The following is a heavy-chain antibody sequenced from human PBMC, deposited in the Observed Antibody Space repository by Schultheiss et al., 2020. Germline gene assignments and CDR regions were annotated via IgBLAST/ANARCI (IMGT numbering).Heavy chain of an antibody. CDR2: VSGSGGTT. Sequence: GGSLRLSCAASGFPFRNYAMNWVRQAPGKGLEWVSSVSGSGGTTYYADSVKGRFTVSRDNSKNTIYLQMNSLRGEDTALYFCARVGASVLSVVRREYLDYWGQGTLVNVSS. V-gene: IGHV3-23*01. J-gene: IGHJ4*02. CDR1: GFPFRNYA. CDR3: ARVGASVLSVVRREYLDY. D-gene: IGHD3-10*01.